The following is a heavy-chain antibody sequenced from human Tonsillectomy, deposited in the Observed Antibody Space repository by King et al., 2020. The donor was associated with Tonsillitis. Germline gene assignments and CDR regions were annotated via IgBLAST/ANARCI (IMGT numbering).Heavy chain of an antibody. Sequence: VQLVEYGGGLVQPGGSLRLSCAASGFTFSSYAMSWVRQAPGKGLEWVSAISGSGDSTYYVDSVKGRFTISRDNSKNTLYLQMNSLRAEDTAVYYCAKDKPPALHGSGSYWDYWGQGTLVTVSS. CDR1: GFTFSSYA. CDR3: AKDKPPALHGSGSYWDY. V-gene: IGHV3-23*04. D-gene: IGHD3-10*01. CDR2: ISGSGDST. J-gene: IGHJ4*02.